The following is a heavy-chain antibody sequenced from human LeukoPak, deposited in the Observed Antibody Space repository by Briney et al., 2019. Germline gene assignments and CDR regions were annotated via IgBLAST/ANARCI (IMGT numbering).Heavy chain of an antibody. CDR1: GFTFNSYW. CDR3: ARDLRYTNGIDL. V-gene: IGHV3-7*01. CDR2: IKQDGSEK. Sequence: GGSLRLSCAASGFTFNSYWMSWVRQAPGKGLEWVANIKQDGSEKYYVDSVRGRFTISRDNAENSLYLQMDSLRAEDTAVYYCARDLRYTNGIDLWGQGTLVTVSS. J-gene: IGHJ4*02. D-gene: IGHD5-18*01.